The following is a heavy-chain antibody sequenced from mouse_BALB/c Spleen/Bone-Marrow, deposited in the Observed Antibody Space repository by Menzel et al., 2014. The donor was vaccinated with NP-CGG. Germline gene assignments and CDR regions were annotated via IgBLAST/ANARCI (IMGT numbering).Heavy chain of an antibody. J-gene: IGHJ4*01. CDR3: AREDITTVVEMDY. V-gene: IGHV1-9*01. Sequence: QVQLQQSGAELMKPGASVKISCKATGYTFSSYWIEWVKQRPGHGLEWIGEILPGSGNTNYNEKFKGKATFTADTSSNTAYMQLRSLTSEASAVYYCAREDITTVVEMDYWGQGTSVTVSS. CDR2: ILPGSGNT. CDR1: GYTFSSYW. D-gene: IGHD1-1*01.